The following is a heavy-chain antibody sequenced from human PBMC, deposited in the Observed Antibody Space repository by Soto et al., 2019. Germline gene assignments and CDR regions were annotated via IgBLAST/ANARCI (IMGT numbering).Heavy chain of an antibody. CDR2: VSYDGSKA. D-gene: IGHD2-8*02. CDR1: GFKFRAYG. J-gene: IGHJ6*02. Sequence: GGSLRLSCEGSGFKFRAYGIHWVRQAPGKGLVWVAVVSYDGSKAYYADSVKGLFTISRDNYKNSVELPMNRLRPEDTGIYYCAKDPTLGHCTGGDCYYYYRTNVWGQGTTDTVSS. V-gene: IGHV3-30*18. CDR3: AKDPTLGHCTGGDCYYYYRTNV.